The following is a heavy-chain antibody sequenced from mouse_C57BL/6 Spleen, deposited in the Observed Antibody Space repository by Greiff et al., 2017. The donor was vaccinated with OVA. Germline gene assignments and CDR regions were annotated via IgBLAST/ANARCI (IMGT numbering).Heavy chain of an antibody. CDR3: ARYRGEAAQATGFDY. V-gene: IGHV14-3*01. Sequence: VQLQQSVAELVRPGASVKLSCTASGFNIKNTYMHWVKQRPEQGLEWIGRIDPANGNTKYAPKFQGKATITADTSSNTAYLQLSSLTSEDTAIYYGARYRGEAAQATGFDYWGQGTTLTVSS. D-gene: IGHD3-2*02. CDR2: IDPANGNT. CDR1: GFNIKNTY. J-gene: IGHJ2*01.